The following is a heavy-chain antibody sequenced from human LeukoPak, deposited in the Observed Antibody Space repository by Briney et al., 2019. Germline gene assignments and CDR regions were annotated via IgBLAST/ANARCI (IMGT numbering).Heavy chain of an antibody. CDR3: ASSPYSSGELDY. Sequence: PSQTLSLAYAVSGGSISRGGYYWSWIRQPPGKGLEWIGYIYYSGSTYYNPSLKSRVTISVDTSKHQFSLKLSSVTAADTAVYYCASSPYSSGELDYWGQGTLVTVSS. CDR2: IYYSGST. CDR1: GGSISRGGYY. J-gene: IGHJ4*02. D-gene: IGHD6-19*01. V-gene: IGHV4-30-4*01.